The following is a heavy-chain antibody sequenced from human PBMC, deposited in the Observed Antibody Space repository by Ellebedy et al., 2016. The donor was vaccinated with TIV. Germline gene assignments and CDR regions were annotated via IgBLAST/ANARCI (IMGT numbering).Heavy chain of an antibody. Sequence: GGSLRLSCGVSGFTFSTYAMQWVRQAPGKGLEHVAAISANGRGTYYGDSVKGRFTISRDNSKSTLYLQMGSLRGDDMALYYCAREAGPTGYFDYWGRGTPVTVSS. CDR3: AREAGPTGYFDY. CDR1: GFTFSTYA. V-gene: IGHV3-64*02. CDR2: ISANGRGT. J-gene: IGHJ4*02. D-gene: IGHD1-14*01.